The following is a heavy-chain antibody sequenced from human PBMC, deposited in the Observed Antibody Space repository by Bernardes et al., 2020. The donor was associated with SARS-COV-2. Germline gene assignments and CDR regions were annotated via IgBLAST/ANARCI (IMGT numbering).Heavy chain of an antibody. V-gene: IGHV3-53*01. CDR3: AGCMVRGANDAFDI. J-gene: IGHJ3*02. Sequence: GGSLSLSCAASGFTFSSNYMRWVRQAPGKGLEWVSVIYSGGSTYYADSVKGRFTISRDNSKNTLYLHMNSLRGEDTAVYYCAGCMVRGANDAFDIWGQGKMVSGSS. CDR2: IYSGGST. CDR1: GFTFSSNY. D-gene: IGHD3-10*01.